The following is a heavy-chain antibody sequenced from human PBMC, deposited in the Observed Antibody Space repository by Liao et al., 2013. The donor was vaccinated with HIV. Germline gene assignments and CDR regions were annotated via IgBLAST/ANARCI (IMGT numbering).Heavy chain of an antibody. CDR1: GGSISNYY. CDR3: ARGAHDGTKYYFDY. D-gene: IGHD1/OR15-1a*01. V-gene: IGHV4-59*08. CDR2: IYYSESTKHNPS. Sequence: QVQLQESGPGLVKPSETLSLTCSVSGGSISNYYWSWIRQPPGKGLEWIGYIYYSESTKHNPSNYNPSLKSRVTMSVDTSKSHFSLRLTSVTAADTAVYYCARGAHDGTKYYFDYWGQGTLVTVSS. J-gene: IGHJ4*02.